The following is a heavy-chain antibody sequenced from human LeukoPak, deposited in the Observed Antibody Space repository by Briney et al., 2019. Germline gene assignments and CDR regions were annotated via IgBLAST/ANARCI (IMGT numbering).Heavy chain of an antibody. J-gene: IGHJ4*02. CDR2: INPSGGST. D-gene: IGHD2-2*01. CDR3: ARDGDIVVVPAATFDY. CDR1: GYTFTSYY. Sequence: ASVKVSCKASGYTFTSYYMHWVRQAPGQGLEWMGIINPSGGSTSYAQKFQGRVTMTRDTSTSTVYMELSSLRSEDTAVYYCARDGDIVVVPAATFDYWGQGTLVTVSS. V-gene: IGHV1-46*01.